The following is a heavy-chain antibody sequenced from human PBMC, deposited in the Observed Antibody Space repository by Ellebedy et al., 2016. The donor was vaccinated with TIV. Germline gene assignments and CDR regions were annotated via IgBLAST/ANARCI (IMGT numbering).Heavy chain of an antibody. V-gene: IGHV3-7*03. CDR2: IKQDGSEK. CDR1: GFTFSSYW. CDR3: ARVRGGYSSSWYGNDY. D-gene: IGHD6-13*01. Sequence: PGGSLRLSCATSGFTFSSYWMSWVRQAPGKGLEWVANIKQDGSEKYYVESVKGRFTISRDNAKNSLYLQMNSLRTEDTAIYYCARVRGGYSSSWYGNDYWGQGTLVTVSS. J-gene: IGHJ4*02.